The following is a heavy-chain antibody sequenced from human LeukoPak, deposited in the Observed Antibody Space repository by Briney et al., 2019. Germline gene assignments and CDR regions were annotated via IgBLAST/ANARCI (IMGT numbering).Heavy chain of an antibody. J-gene: IGHJ4*02. CDR1: GYTFTRYW. V-gene: IGHV5-51*01. CDR3: ARLGLVGDSDPAYFDY. Sequence: GESLKISCEGSGYTFTRYWIGWVRQMPGKGLEWRGIIYPGDSETRYSPPFQGQVTMSAAKSINTAYLQWSSLKASDTAIYYCARLGLVGDSDPAYFDYWGQGTQVTVSS. D-gene: IGHD4-17*01. CDR2: IYPGDSET.